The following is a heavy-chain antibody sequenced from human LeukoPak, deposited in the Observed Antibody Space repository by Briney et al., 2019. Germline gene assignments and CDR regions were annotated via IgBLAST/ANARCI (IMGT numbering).Heavy chain of an antibody. J-gene: IGHJ4*02. CDR1: GFTFSSYW. D-gene: IGHD4-17*01. V-gene: IGHV3-74*01. Sequence: GGSLTLSCAASGFTFSSYWMHWVRQAPGKGLVWVSRINSDGSSTSYADSVKGRFTISRDNAKNTLYLQMNSLRAEDTAVYYCARHLRYDYGEYEDNFDSWGQGTQVTVSS. CDR2: INSDGSST. CDR3: ARHLRYDYGEYEDNFDS.